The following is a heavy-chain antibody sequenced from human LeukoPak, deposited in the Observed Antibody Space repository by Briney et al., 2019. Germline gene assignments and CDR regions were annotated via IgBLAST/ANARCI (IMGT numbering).Heavy chain of an antibody. D-gene: IGHD3-22*01. CDR2: INHSGST. CDR3: VTYYFDSSGPKKNY. CDR1: GGSFSSYY. Sequence: SETLSLTCAVYGGSFSSYYWSWIRHPPGKGLEWIGEINHSGSTNYNPSLKSRVTISVDTSKKQFSLKLSSVTAADTAVYYCVTYYFDSSGPKKNYWGQGTLVTVSS. J-gene: IGHJ4*02. V-gene: IGHV4-34*01.